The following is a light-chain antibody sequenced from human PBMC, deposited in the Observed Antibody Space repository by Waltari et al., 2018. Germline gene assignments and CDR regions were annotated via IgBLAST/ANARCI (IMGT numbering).Light chain of an antibody. Sequence: DIQMTQSPSSLSASVGDRVTITCQASQDISNYLNWYKQKPGKAPKLLIYDASNLETGVPSRFSGSGSGTDFTFTISSLQPEDIATYYCQQYDNLPATFGGGTKVEIK. J-gene: IGKJ4*01. CDR2: DAS. V-gene: IGKV1-33*01. CDR1: QDISNY. CDR3: QQYDNLPAT.